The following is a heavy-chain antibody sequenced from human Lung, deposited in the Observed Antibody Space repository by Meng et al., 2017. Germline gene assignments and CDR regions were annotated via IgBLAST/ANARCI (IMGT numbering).Heavy chain of an antibody. V-gene: IGHV3-74*01. Sequence: EVGVGEAGGGLVRPWGSLVCSGGASGFPFSTHWMDWVRQAPGKGLEWVSRITGDGSSTIYADSVQGRFTMSRDNAKNTLSLQMNSLRAEDTAVYYCARGGVTTDDWGQGTLVTVSS. CDR3: ARGGVTTDD. CDR2: ITGDGSST. CDR1: GFPFSTHW. J-gene: IGHJ4*02. D-gene: IGHD4-17*01.